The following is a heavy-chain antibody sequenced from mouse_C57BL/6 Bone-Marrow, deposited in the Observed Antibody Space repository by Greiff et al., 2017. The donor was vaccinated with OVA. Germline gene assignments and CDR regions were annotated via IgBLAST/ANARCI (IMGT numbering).Heavy chain of an antibody. D-gene: IGHD2-3*01. V-gene: IGHV1-9*01. J-gene: IGHJ3*01. CDR1: GYTFTGYW. CDR3: ARMADGYYQAWFAY. CDR2: ILPGSGST. Sequence: QVQLQQSGAELMKPGASVKLSCKATGYTFTGYWIEWVKQRPGHGLEWIGEILPGSGSTNYNEKFKGKATFTADTYSNTAYMQLSSLTTEDSAIYYCARMADGYYQAWFAYWGQGTLVTVSA.